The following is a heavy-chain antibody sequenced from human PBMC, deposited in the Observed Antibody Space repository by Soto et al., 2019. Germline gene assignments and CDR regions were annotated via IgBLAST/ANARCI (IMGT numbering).Heavy chain of an antibody. Sequence: VQLVQSGAEVKKPGSSVTVSCKTAGGTFSSYAISWERQAPGQGLEWMGGIITNFGTAYYAQKFQGRVTITADESTRTAYMELSNLRSADTAVYYCARRHGYSYFDQWGQGTLVTVSS. D-gene: IGHD5-18*01. CDR1: GGTFSSYA. CDR2: IITNFGTA. V-gene: IGHV1-69*01. CDR3: ARRHGYSYFDQ. J-gene: IGHJ4*02.